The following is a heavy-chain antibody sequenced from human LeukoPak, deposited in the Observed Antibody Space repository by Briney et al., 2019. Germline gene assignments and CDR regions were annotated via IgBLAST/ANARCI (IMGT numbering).Heavy chain of an antibody. D-gene: IGHD6-6*01. CDR3: ARHEQLLTEFDY. CDR2: IYYSGST. Sequence: PSETLSLTCTVSGGSISSSSYYWGWIRQPPGKGLEWIGSIYYSGSTYHNPSLKSRVTISVDTSKNQFSLKLSSVTAADTAVYYCARHEQLLTEFDYWGQGTLVTVSS. V-gene: IGHV4-39*01. J-gene: IGHJ4*02. CDR1: GGSISSSSYY.